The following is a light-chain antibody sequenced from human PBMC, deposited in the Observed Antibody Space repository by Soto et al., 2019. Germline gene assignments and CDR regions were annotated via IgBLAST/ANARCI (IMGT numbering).Light chain of an antibody. V-gene: IGLV1-44*01. Sequence: QSVLTQPPSASGTPGQRVTISCSGSSSNIGINTVNWYQQLPGSAPKLLMYSNNQRPSGVPDRFSGSKSGTSASLAISGLQSEDEADYYCAAWDDSLNGHVLFGGVTKVTVL. CDR1: SSNIGINT. CDR3: AAWDDSLNGHVL. CDR2: SNN. J-gene: IGLJ2*01.